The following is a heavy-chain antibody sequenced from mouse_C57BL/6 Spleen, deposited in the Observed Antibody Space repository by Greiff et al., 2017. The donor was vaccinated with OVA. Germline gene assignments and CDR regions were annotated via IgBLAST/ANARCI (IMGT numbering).Heavy chain of an antibody. CDR1: GYTFTSYW. V-gene: IGHV1-69*01. CDR2: IDPSDSYT. J-gene: IGHJ3*01. D-gene: IGHD1-1*01. Sequence: QVQLQQSGAELVMPGASVKLSCKASGYTFTSYWMHWVKQRPGQGLEWIGEIDPSDSYTNYNQKFKGKSTLTVDKSSSTAYMQLSSLTSEDSAVYYCANGYYGSSFADWGQGTLVTVSA. CDR3: ANGYYGSSFAD.